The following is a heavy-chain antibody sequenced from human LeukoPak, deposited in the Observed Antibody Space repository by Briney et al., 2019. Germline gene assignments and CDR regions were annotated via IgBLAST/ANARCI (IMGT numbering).Heavy chain of an antibody. CDR2: ISSSSSYI. V-gene: IGHV3-21*01. CDR1: RFTFSSYS. D-gene: IGHD3-10*01. Sequence: GGSLRLSCAASRFTFSSYSMNWVRQAPGKGLEWVSSISSSSSYIYYADSVKGRFTISRDNAKNSLYLQMNSLRAEDTAVYYCAKVGLRVPRDYYYYMDVWGKGTTVTVSS. J-gene: IGHJ6*03. CDR3: AKVGLRVPRDYYYYMDV.